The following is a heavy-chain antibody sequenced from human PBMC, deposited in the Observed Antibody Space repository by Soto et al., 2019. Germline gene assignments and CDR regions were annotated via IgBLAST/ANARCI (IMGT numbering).Heavy chain of an antibody. CDR2: ITNGGGST. D-gene: IGHD1-26*01. CDR3: AKSGAGSGSYYYVDY. CDR1: GFTFSIYA. V-gene: IGHV3-23*01. Sequence: GGSLRLSCAASGFTFSIYAMTWVRRAPGKGLEWVSAITNGGGSTYYADSVRGRFTLSRDNSKNTLFPQMNSLRAEDTAIYYCAKSGAGSGSYYYVDYWGQGTQVTVSS. J-gene: IGHJ4*02.